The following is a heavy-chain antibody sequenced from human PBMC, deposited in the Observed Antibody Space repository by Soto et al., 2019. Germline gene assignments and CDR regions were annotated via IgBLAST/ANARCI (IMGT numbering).Heavy chain of an antibody. V-gene: IGHV1-69*06. D-gene: IGHD3-3*01. Sequence: SVKVSCKASGGTLSTFINYPINWVRQAPGQGLEWMGGIVPNIGTVNYAQKFQGRVTITADKSTGTAYMELSNLRSEDSALYYCARRDTSGFLRYFDNWGQGXLVTVYS. CDR3: ARRDTSGFLRYFDN. CDR2: IVPNIGTV. J-gene: IGHJ4*02. CDR1: GGTLSTFINYP.